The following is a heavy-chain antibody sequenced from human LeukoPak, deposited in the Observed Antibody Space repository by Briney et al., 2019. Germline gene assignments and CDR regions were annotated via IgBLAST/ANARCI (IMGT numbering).Heavy chain of an antibody. D-gene: IGHD6-6*01. CDR2: ISYDGSNK. CDR3: ARGIGEYSSS. Sequence: GRSLRLSCAASGFTFSSYAMHWVRQAPGKGLEWVAVISYDGSNKYYADSVKGRFTISRDNSKNTLYLQMNSLRAEDTAVYYCARGIGEYSSSWGQGTLVTVSS. CDR1: GFTFSSYA. V-gene: IGHV3-30-3*01. J-gene: IGHJ4*02.